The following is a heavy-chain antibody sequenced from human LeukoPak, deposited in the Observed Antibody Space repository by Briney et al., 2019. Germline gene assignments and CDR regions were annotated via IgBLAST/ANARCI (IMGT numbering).Heavy chain of an antibody. Sequence: GGSLRLSCAASGFTFSSYAMHWVRQAPGKGLEWVAVIPYDGSNKYYADSVKGRFTISGDNSKNTLYLQMNSLRAEDTAVYYCARETGSAVGSTDFDYWGQGTLVTVSS. J-gene: IGHJ4*02. CDR2: IPYDGSNK. CDR3: ARETGSAVGSTDFDY. CDR1: GFTFSSYA. V-gene: IGHV3-30*04. D-gene: IGHD4-17*01.